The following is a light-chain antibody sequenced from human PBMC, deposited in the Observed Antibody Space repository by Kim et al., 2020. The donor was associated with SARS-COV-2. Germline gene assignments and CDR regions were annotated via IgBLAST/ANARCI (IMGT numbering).Light chain of an antibody. CDR1: QGIRND. V-gene: IGKV1-6*01. CDR2: AAS. CDR3: LQDYNYPRT. J-gene: IGKJ1*01. Sequence: ASVGDRCTITCRSSQGIRNDLGWYQQKPGKAPKLLIYAASSLQSGVPSRFSGSGSGTDFTLTISSLQPEDFATYYCLQDYNYPRTFGQGTKVDIK.